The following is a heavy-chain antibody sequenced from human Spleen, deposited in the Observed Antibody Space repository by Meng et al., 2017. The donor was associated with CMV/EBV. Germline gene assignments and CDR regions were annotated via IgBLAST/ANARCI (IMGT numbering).Heavy chain of an antibody. CDR2: ISGSGGST. J-gene: IGHJ4*02. D-gene: IGHD3-3*02. Sequence: GESLKISCAASGFTFSSYAMSWVRQAPGKGLEWVSAISGSGGSTYYADSVKGRFTISRDNSKNTLYLQMNSLRAEDTAVYYCAKAIFGVVIVYFDYWGQGTLVTVSS. CDR3: AKAIFGVVIVYFDY. V-gene: IGHV3-23*01. CDR1: GFTFSSYA.